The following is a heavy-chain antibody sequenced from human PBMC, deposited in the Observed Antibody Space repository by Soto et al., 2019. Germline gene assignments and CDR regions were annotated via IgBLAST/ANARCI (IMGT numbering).Heavy chain of an antibody. CDR3: ARQAGGGRHYYGMDV. CDR2: IYYSGST. V-gene: IGHV4-39*01. CDR1: GGSISSSRYL. Sequence: PSETLSLTCTVSGGSISSSRYLWDWIRQSPGKGLEWIANIYYSGSTDYNPSLKSRVTISVDTSKNQFSLKLTSVTAADTAVYYCARQAGGGRHYYGMDVWGQGTTVTVSS. D-gene: IGHD2-15*01. J-gene: IGHJ6*02.